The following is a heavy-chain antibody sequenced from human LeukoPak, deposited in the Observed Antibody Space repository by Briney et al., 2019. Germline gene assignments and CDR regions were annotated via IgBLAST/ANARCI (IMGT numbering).Heavy chain of an antibody. Sequence: KPSETLSLTCAVYGGSFSGYYWSWIRQPPGKGLEWIGEINHSGSTNYNPSLKSRVTISVDTSKNQFSLRLSSVTAADTAVYYCARDTAMVTGWFDPWGQGTLVTVSS. D-gene: IGHD5-18*01. J-gene: IGHJ5*02. CDR2: INHSGST. V-gene: IGHV4-34*01. CDR3: ARDTAMVTGWFDP. CDR1: GGSFSGYY.